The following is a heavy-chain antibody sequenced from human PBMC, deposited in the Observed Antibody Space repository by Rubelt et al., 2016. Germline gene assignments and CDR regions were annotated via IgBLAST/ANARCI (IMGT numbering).Heavy chain of an antibody. D-gene: IGHD1-26*01. J-gene: IGHJ4*02. CDR2: IYYSGST. Sequence: QVQLQESGPGLVKPSGTLSLTCAVSGGSISSTNWWSWVRQPPGKGLEWIGSIYYSGSTYYNPFLNWRCTISVDTAKDQVSLKLGSVTAADTAVYYCARVSLKPGIVGSTLWCFDYGGQG. V-gene: IGHV4-4*02. CDR3: ARVSLKPGIVGSTLWCFDY. CDR1: GGSISSTNW.